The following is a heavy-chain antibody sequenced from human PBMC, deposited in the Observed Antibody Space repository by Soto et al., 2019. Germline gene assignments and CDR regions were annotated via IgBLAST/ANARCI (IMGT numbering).Heavy chain of an antibody. CDR3: ARGIPPIVVATVDNSYLGLDD. V-gene: IGHV1-46*01. CDR1: GYTFTSYY. CDR2: INPSGGST. J-gene: IGHJ4*02. D-gene: IGHD3-22*01. Sequence: ASVKVSCKASGYTFTSYYMHWVRQAPGQGLEWMGIINPSGGSTSYAQKFQGRVTMTRDTSTSTVYLELGSLRSEDTAVYYCARGIPPIVVATVDNSYLGLDDWGQGTMVTVSS.